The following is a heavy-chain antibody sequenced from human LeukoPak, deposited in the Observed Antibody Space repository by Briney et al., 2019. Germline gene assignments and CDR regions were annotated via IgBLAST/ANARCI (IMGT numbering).Heavy chain of an antibody. Sequence: SETLSLTCTVSGGSASSYYWSWIRQPPGKGLEWIAYIHYSGSSYYNPLLKSRVTISVETSKNQFSLKLSSVTAADTAVYYCARRKGCSGGSCYGDTFDYWGQGTLVTVSS. CDR3: ARRKGCSGGSCYGDTFDY. D-gene: IGHD2-15*01. CDR2: IHYSGSS. J-gene: IGHJ4*02. CDR1: GGSASSYY. V-gene: IGHV4-59*08.